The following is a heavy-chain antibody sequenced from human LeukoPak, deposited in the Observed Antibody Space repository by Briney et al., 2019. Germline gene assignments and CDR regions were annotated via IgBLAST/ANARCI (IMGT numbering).Heavy chain of an antibody. V-gene: IGHV1-69*04. Sequence: GPPVKVSCKASGGTFSSYAISWVRQAPGQGLEWMGRIIPILGIANYAQKFQGRVTITVDKSTSTAYMELSSLRSEDTAVYYCARVSRIDYGMDVWGQGTTVTVSS. D-gene: IGHD2/OR15-2a*01. CDR1: GGTFSSYA. CDR2: IIPILGIA. CDR3: ARVSRIDYGMDV. J-gene: IGHJ6*02.